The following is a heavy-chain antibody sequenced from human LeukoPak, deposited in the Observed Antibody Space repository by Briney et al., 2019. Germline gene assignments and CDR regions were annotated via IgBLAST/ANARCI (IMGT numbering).Heavy chain of an antibody. CDR1: GDSFTFTSHA. Sequence: SVKVSCKASGDSFTFTSHAITWVRQAPGQGLEWMGGFIPIYGSANYAQKFQGRVTIISDEATRTVYMELSSLRPEDSAVYYCAGFLYDNSGDAFDIWGQGTMVTVSS. CDR3: AGFLYDNSGDAFDI. D-gene: IGHD3-22*01. V-gene: IGHV1-69*01. J-gene: IGHJ3*02. CDR2: FIPIYGSA.